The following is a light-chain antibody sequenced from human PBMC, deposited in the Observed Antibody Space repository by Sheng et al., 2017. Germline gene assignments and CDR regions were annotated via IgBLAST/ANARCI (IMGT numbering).Light chain of an antibody. V-gene: IGKV3-20*01. J-gene: IGKJ4*01. CDR1: QGISSW. Sequence: TQSPSSLSASVGDRVTITCRASQGISSWLVWYQQKPGQSPRLLIYGASSRATGIPDRFSASGSGTDFTLTISRLEPEDFAVYYCQQYAGSLFTFGGGTKVEIK. CDR3: QQYAGSLFT. CDR2: GAS.